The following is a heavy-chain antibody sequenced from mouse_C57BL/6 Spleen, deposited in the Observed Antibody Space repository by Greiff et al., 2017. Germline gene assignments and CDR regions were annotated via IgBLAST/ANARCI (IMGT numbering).Heavy chain of an antibody. Sequence: EVKLMESGGDLVKPGGSLKLSCAASGFTFSSYGMSWVRQTPDKRLEWVATISSGGSYTYYPDSVKGRFTISRDNAKNTLYLQMSSLKSEDTAMYYCASDGNYKISFAYWGQGTLVTVSA. CDR3: ASDGNYKISFAY. CDR2: ISSGGSYT. D-gene: IGHD2-1*01. J-gene: IGHJ3*01. CDR1: GFTFSSYG. V-gene: IGHV5-6*01.